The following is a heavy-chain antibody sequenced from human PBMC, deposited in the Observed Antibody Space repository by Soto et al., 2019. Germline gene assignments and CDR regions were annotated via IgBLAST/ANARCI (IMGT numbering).Heavy chain of an antibody. CDR1: GFILSDCA. CDR2: ISSSSGVI. CDR3: ARDLSWGSNWYYYMDV. Sequence: EVQLVESGGGLVQPGGSLRLSCATSGFILSDCAMNWVRQAPGKGLEWVSYISSSSGVIDYADSVKGGLTVSRDNARHSLYLHMNSLRAEDTPVYYCARDLSWGSNWYYYMDVWGKGTTVTVSS. J-gene: IGHJ6*03. V-gene: IGHV3-48*01. D-gene: IGHD7-27*01.